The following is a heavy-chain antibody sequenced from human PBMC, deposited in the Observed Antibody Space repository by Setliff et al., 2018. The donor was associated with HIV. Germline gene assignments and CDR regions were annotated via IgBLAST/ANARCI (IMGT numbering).Heavy chain of an antibody. Sequence: VEYLKISWKGSGYSFTTYWIGWVHQMPGKGLEWVGVIYPGDSDTRYSPSFQGQVTITADKFIRTAYLQWSSLNASDAAMYYCARQRDYEILTGRNDAFDIWGQGTMVTVSS. CDR3: ARQRDYEILTGRNDAFDI. CDR1: GYSFTTYW. V-gene: IGHV5-51*07. D-gene: IGHD3-9*01. J-gene: IGHJ3*02. CDR2: IYPGDSDT.